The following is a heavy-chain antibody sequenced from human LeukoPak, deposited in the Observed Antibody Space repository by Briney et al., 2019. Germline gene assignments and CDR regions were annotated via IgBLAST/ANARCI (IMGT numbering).Heavy chain of an antibody. Sequence: GGSLRLSCAASGFTVSGNYMSWVRQAPGKGLEWVSVIYSGGSTYYADSVKGRSTISRDNSKNTLYLQMNSLRAEDTAVYYCARETYYYDSSGYYPSYFDYWGQGTLVTVSS. V-gene: IGHV3-53*01. CDR3: ARETYYYDSSGYYPSYFDY. CDR2: IYSGGST. J-gene: IGHJ4*02. CDR1: GFTVSGNY. D-gene: IGHD3-22*01.